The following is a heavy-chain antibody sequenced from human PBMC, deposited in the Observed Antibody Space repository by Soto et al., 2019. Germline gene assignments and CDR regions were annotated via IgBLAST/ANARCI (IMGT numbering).Heavy chain of an antibody. V-gene: IGHV3-23*01. J-gene: IGHJ5*02. CDR2: ISGSGGST. CDR1: GFTFSSYA. D-gene: IGHD6-13*01. Sequence: LRLSCAASGFTFSSYAMSWVHQAPGKGLEWVSAISGSGGSTYYADSVKGRFTISRDNSKNTLYLQMNSLRAEDTAVYYCAKDRIAAAESWFDPWGQGTLVTVSS. CDR3: AKDRIAAAESWFDP.